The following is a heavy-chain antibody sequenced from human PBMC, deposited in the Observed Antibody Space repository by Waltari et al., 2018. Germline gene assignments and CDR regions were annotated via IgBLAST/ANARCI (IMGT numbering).Heavy chain of an antibody. CDR3: AIASSRTYYDFWSGYSSRYYYYGMDV. D-gene: IGHD3-3*01. CDR2: ISGSGGRT. CDR1: GFTFSSYA. J-gene: IGHJ6*02. Sequence: EVQLVESGGGLVQPGGSLRLSCAASGFTFSSYAMSWVRQAPGKGLEWVSAISGSGGRTYYAGPVKGRFTSSRDNAKNTLYLQMNSLRAEDTAVYYWAIASSRTYYDFWSGYSSRYYYYGMDVWGQGTTVTVSS. V-gene: IGHV3-23*04.